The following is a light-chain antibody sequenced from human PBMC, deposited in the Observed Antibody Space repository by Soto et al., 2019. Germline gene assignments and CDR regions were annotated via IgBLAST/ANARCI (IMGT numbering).Light chain of an antibody. V-gene: IGKV3-20*01. CDR1: QSVGSDY. Sequence: YLFFGEGASVCGRARQSVGSDYLGWYQQKPGQAPRLLIYGTSSRATGIPDRFSGSGSGTDFTLTISGLEPEDFAVYYCQQYGSSPGTFGQGSK. CDR3: QQYGSSPGT. J-gene: IGKJ1*01. CDR2: GTS.